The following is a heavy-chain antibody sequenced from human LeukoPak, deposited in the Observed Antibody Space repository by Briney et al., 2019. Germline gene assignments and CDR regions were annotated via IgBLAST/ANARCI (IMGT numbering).Heavy chain of an antibody. J-gene: IGHJ4*02. D-gene: IGHD6-19*01. CDR2: IYHSGST. CDR1: GGSVSNSNW. V-gene: IGHV4-4*02. Sequence: SETLSLTCAVSGGSVSNSNWWSWVRQPPGKGLEWIGEIYHSGSTNYNPSLKSRVTISIDKSRNQFSLTLSSVTAADTAIYYCTRNGWFCLDYWGQGALVTVSS. CDR3: TRNGWFCLDY.